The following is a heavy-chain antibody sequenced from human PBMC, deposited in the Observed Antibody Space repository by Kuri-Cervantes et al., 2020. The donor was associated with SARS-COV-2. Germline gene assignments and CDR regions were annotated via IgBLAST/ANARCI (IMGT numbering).Heavy chain of an antibody. Sequence: ASVKVSCKASGYTFTTYGISWVRQAPGRGLEWMGWISTYNGNTNYAQILQGRITMTTDTSTSTAYMELRSLRSEDTAVYYCARGSPMVRGVIITPYYYYYMDVWGKGTTVTVSS. J-gene: IGHJ6*03. CDR3: ARGSPMVRGVIITPYYYYYMDV. CDR1: GYTFTTYG. D-gene: IGHD3-10*01. CDR2: ISTYNGNT. V-gene: IGHV1-18*01.